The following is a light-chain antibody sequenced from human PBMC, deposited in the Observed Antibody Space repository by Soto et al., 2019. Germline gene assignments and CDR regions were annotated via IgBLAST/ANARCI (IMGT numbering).Light chain of an antibody. CDR1: QSISRY. CDR2: AAS. J-gene: IGKJ1*01. V-gene: IGKV1-39*01. Sequence: DIQMTQSPSSLSASVGDRITITCRASQSISRYLNWYQHKPVKAPKFLINAASSLERGVPSRFSGGGSGTDFTLNISSLQPDDFATYYCQQNYRATPWTFGQGTKVEVK. CDR3: QQNYRATPWT.